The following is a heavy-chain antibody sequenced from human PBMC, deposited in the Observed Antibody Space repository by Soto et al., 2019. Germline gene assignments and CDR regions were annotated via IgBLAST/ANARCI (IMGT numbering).Heavy chain of an antibody. D-gene: IGHD4-17*01. Sequence: XTLSLPCTVSGGSLTNSSYYWGWIRQSPGKGLEWIWSVYYRGRSYSKSSFKSRVTISVDTSKKRFSLSLNSVTASDTAVYFCVSQRTTVPTQAYFDYWGPGALGTVSS. V-gene: IGHV4-39*01. CDR1: GGSLTNSSYY. CDR2: VYYRGRS. J-gene: IGHJ4*02. CDR3: VSQRTTVPTQAYFDY.